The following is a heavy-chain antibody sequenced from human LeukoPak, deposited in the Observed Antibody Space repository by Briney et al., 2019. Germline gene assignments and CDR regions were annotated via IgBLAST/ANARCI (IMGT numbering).Heavy chain of an antibody. D-gene: IGHD6-13*01. V-gene: IGHV4-39*01. CDR2: IYYSGST. CDR3: ARLRPIAAAADY. Sequence: PSETLSLTCTVSGGSISSSSYYWGWIRQPPGKGLEWIRSIYYSGSTYYNPSLKSRVTISVDTSKNQFSLKLSSVTAADTAVYYCARLRPIAAAADYWGQGTLVTVSS. J-gene: IGHJ4*02. CDR1: GGSISSSSYY.